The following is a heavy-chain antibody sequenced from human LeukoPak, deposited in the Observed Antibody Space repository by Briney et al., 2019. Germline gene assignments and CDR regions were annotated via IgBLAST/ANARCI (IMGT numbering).Heavy chain of an antibody. D-gene: IGHD4-17*01. Sequence: GGSLRLSCATSGFTFSNAWMNWVRQAPGKGLEWVGRIRSNSDGGTIDYAAPVKGRFTLSRDDSKTTLYLQMNSLQTEDTAVYYCTTENYGDYVLPQWGQGTLVTVSS. CDR3: TTENYGDYVLPQ. CDR1: GFTFSNAW. V-gene: IGHV3-15*07. J-gene: IGHJ4*02. CDR2: IRSNSDGGTI.